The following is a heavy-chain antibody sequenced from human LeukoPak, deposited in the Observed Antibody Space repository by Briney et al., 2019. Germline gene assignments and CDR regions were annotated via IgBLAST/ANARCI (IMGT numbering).Heavy chain of an antibody. Sequence: GGSLRLSCAASGXTFSIYTVNWVRQAPGKGLEWVSSISSGSSYIYYADSVKGRFTISRDNAKNSLYLQMNSLRAEDTAVYYCAREGSDAFDIWGQGTMVTVSS. CDR2: ISSGSSYI. J-gene: IGHJ3*02. CDR3: AREGSDAFDI. V-gene: IGHV3-21*01. CDR1: GXTFSIYT.